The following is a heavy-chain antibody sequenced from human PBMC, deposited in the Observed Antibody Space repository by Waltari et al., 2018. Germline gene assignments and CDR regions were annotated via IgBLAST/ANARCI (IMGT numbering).Heavy chain of an antibody. Sequence: EVQLLASGGDLVQPGGSMGASCAASGLTFRNYAITWVRLAPGTGLEWVSAITVGDDTYYADSVKGRFTISRDTSKDTVHLQMNGLRAEDTAVYYCATPFYNWDDPLHSWGQGTLVTVSS. J-gene: IGHJ4*02. CDR2: ITVGDDT. CDR1: GLTFRNYA. CDR3: ATPFYNWDDPLHS. D-gene: IGHD1-20*01. V-gene: IGHV3-23*01.